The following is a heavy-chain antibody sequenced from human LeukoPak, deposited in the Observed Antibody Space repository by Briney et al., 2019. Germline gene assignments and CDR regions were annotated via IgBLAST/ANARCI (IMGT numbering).Heavy chain of an antibody. CDR2: IKEDGSEE. Sequence: GGSLRLSCADSGFTFSVYWMTWVRQAPGKGLEWVADIKEDGSEEYYVDSVKGRFTISRDNSKNTLYLQMNSLRVEDTAVYYCAKSSLQVTAVADRFDYWGQGTLVTVSS. CDR1: GFTFSVYW. D-gene: IGHD6-19*01. V-gene: IGHV3-7*05. J-gene: IGHJ4*02. CDR3: AKSSLQVTAVADRFDY.